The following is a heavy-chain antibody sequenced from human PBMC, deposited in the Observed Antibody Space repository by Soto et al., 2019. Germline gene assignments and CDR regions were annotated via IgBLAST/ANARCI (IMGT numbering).Heavy chain of an antibody. D-gene: IGHD3-16*01. V-gene: IGHV5-10-1*01. CDR1: GCTFTSYW. J-gene: IGHJ4*02. CDR3: ASLPITVRNWGAPDW. Sequence: GESLKISCQGSGCTFTSYWIGWVRQMPGKGLEWMGTIDPTDSFTRYTPSFEGHVSISADRSIGTAYLQWNSLKASDSALYFCASLPITVRNWGAPDWWGQGTLVTVSS. CDR2: IDPTDSFT.